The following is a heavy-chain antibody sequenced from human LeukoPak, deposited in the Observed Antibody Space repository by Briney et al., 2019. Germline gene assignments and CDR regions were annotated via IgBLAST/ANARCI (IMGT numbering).Heavy chain of an antibody. D-gene: IGHD4-17*01. CDR1: GAPISRVGYL. CDR2: IFHGSP. V-gene: IGHV4-30-2*01. Sequence: SSQTLSLTCAVSGAPISRVGYLWTSIRQPPGKGLEWVGYIFHGSPYSNPSLTSRVTILVDKSKNQFSLKLSSVTAADTAVYYCARMTTVTWYYFDNWGQGTLVTVS. J-gene: IGHJ4*02. CDR3: ARMTTVTWYYFDN.